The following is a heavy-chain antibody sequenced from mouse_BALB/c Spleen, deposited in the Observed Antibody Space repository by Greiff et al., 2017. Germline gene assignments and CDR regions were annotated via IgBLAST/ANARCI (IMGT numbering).Heavy chain of an antibody. D-gene: IGHD2-4*01. V-gene: IGHV1S56*01. CDR2: IYPGNVNT. J-gene: IGHJ2*01. CDR3: ARSWYDYDGGDFDY. CDR1: GYTFTSYY. Sequence: VQLQESGPELVKPGASVRISCKASGYTFTSYYIHWVKQRPGQGLEWIGWIYPGNVNTKYNEKFKGKATLTADKSSSTAYMQLSSLTSEDSAVYFCARSWYDYDGGDFDYWGQGTTLTVSS.